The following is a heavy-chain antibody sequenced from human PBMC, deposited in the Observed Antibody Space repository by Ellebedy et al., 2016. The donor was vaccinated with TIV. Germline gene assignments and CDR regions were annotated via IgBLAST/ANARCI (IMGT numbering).Heavy chain of an antibody. D-gene: IGHD3-16*02. Sequence: GGSLRLXXAASGFTFRDFTMSWVRQAPGKGLVWVSRISGDGSGTTYADSVKGRFTISRDNAKNTLYLQMNSLRAEDTAVYYCSSFITFGGVLVPYWGQGALVTVSS. CDR1: GFTFRDFT. J-gene: IGHJ4*02. CDR3: SSFITFGGVLVPY. CDR2: ISGDGSGT. V-gene: IGHV3-74*01.